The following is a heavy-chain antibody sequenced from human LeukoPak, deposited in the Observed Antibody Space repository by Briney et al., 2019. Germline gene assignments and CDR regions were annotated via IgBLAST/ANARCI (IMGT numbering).Heavy chain of an antibody. CDR2: INPNSGGT. Sequence: ASVKVSCKASGYTFTGYYMHWVRQAPGQGLEWMGWINPNSGGTNYAQKFQGWVTMTRDTSISTAYMELSRLRSEDTAVYYCATDLAVASPKTRDWGQGTLVTVSS. D-gene: IGHD6-19*01. J-gene: IGHJ4*02. CDR3: ATDLAVASPKTRD. V-gene: IGHV1-2*04. CDR1: GYTFTGYY.